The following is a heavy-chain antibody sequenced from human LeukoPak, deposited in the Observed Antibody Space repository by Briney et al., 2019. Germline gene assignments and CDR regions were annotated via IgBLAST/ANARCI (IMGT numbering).Heavy chain of an antibody. D-gene: IGHD3-10*01. CDR1: GYTFTGYY. V-gene: IGHV1-2*02. Sequence: ASVKVSCKASGYTFTGYYMHWVRQAPGQGIEWMGWINPNSGGTNYAQKFQGRVTMTRDTSISTAYMELSRLRSDYTAVYYCAREYGSGSLFDYWGQGTLVTVSS. CDR2: INPNSGGT. J-gene: IGHJ4*02. CDR3: AREYGSGSLFDY.